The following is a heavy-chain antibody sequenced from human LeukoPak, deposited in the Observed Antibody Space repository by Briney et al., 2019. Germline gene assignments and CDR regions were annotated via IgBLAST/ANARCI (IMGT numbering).Heavy chain of an antibody. Sequence: SQTLSLTCVISRDSVSSNSAAWNWIRQSPSRGLEWLGRTYYRSKWYNDYAVSVKSRITINPDTSKNQFSLQLNSVTPEDTAVYYCARADGSGSYSALGYWGQGTLVTVSS. V-gene: IGHV6-1*01. D-gene: IGHD3-10*01. CDR1: RDSVSSNSAA. CDR3: ARADGSGSYSALGY. J-gene: IGHJ4*02. CDR2: TYYRSKWYN.